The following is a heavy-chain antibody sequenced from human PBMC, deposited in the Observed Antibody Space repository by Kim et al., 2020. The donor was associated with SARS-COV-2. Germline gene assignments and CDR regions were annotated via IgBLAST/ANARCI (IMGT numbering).Heavy chain of an antibody. Sequence: GESLKISCKGSGYSFTSYWISWVRQMPGKGLEWMGRIDPSDSYTNYSPSFQGHVTISADKSISTAYLQWSSLKASDTAMYYCARLLFDSGYVTQFAGIDYWGQGTLVTVSS. CDR2: IDPSDSYT. CDR3: ARLLFDSGYVTQFAGIDY. D-gene: IGHD5-12*01. V-gene: IGHV5-10-1*01. J-gene: IGHJ4*02. CDR1: GYSFTSYW.